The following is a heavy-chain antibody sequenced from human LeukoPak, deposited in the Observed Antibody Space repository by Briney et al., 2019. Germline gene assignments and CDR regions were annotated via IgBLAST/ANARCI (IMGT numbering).Heavy chain of an antibody. D-gene: IGHD3-10*01. CDR1: GFTFSSYS. CDR3: VKVAKYYYGSETYYFFEH. V-gene: IGHV3-7*01. J-gene: IGHJ4*02. CDR2: INQDGTEK. Sequence: GGSLRLSCAATGFTFSSYSMNWVRQAPGKGLEWVANINQDGTEKYYVDSVKGRFTISRDNAKNSLDLRMNSLRVEDTGIYYCVKVAKYYYGSETYYFFEHWGQGTPVTATS.